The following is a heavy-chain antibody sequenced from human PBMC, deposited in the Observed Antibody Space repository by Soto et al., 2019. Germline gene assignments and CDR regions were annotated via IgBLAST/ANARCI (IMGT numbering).Heavy chain of an antibody. Sequence: QVQLQQWGAGLLKPSETLSLTCAVYGGSFSGYYWSWIRQPPGKGLEWIGEINHSGSTNYNPSLKSRVTISVDTSKNQFSLKLSSVTGADTAVYYCARGPAYSSSWCIDYWGQGTLVTVSS. D-gene: IGHD6-13*01. CDR1: GGSFSGYY. V-gene: IGHV4-34*01. CDR2: INHSGST. J-gene: IGHJ4*02. CDR3: ARGPAYSSSWCIDY.